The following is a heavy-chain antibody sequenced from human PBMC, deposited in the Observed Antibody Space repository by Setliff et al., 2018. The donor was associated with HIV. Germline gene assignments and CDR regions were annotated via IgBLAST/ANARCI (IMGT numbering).Heavy chain of an antibody. J-gene: IGHJ4*02. CDR1: GYTFTSYG. CDR2: INPNNGGT. V-gene: IGHV1-2*02. CDR3: ARDHYDSSGYIFFPGLPDY. Sequence: ASVKVSCKASGYTFTSYGISWVRQAPGQGLEWMGWINPNNGGTNYAQKFQGRVTMTRDTSISTAYMELSRLRSDDTAVYYCARDHYDSSGYIFFPGLPDYWGQGTLVTVSS. D-gene: IGHD3-22*01.